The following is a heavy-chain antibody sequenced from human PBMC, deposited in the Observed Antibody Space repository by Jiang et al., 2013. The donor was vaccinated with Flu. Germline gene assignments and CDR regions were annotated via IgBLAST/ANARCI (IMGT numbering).Heavy chain of an antibody. J-gene: IGHJ6*02. CDR3: ARMWWDTLTGPVDYDYGMGV. CDR2: VHNAGST. D-gene: IGHD3-9*01. CDR1: GDSIGSGSYS. V-gene: IGHV4-30-4*07. Sequence: KPSQTLSLTCVVSGDSIGSGSYSWSWIRQPPGKGLTWIGSVHNAGSTFYNPSLRSRVTMSVETSKNQFSLRLRSVTAADTAVYYCARMWWDTLTGPVDYDYGMGVWGQGTTVTVSS.